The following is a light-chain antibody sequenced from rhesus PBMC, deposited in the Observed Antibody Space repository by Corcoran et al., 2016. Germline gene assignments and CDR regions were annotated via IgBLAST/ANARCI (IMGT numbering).Light chain of an antibody. CDR2: YIS. CDR1: QGISSY. CDR3: QQGESDPPT. J-gene: IGKJ1*01. Sequence: DIQMSQSPSSLSASVGDRVTITCRASQGISSYLNWYQQTPGPAPKILIYYISSLPSGVPSRFSGSGSGTDCSLTISSLQPEDFATYYCQQGESDPPTFGQGTKVEI. V-gene: IGKV1-32*02.